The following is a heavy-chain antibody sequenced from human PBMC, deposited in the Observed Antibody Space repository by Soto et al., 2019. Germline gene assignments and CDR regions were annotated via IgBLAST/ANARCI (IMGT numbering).Heavy chain of an antibody. J-gene: IGHJ6*03. CDR1: GYSFSTFA. CDR3: ARDQEPSTLYYDYYYMDV. V-gene: IGHV1-46*03. CDR2: INASDGST. Sequence: ASVKVSCKASGYSFSTFALHWVRQAPGQGLEWMGIINASDGSTRYSQKFQGRVTMTRDTSTSTVYMEVSGLRSEDTAVYYCARDQEPSTLYYDYYYMDVWGKGTTVTVSS.